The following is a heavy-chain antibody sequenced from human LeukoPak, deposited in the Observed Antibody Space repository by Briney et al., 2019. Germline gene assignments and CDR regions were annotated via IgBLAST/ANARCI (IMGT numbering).Heavy chain of an antibody. V-gene: IGHV1-46*01. CDR1: GYTFTSYY. Sequence: GASVKVSCKASGYTFTSYYMHWVRQAPGQGLEWMGIINPSGGSTSYAQRFQGRVTMTRDMSTSTVYMELSSLRSEDTAVYYCARYRLGISSSWSGDLDYWGQGTLVTVSS. J-gene: IGHJ4*02. CDR3: ARYRLGISSSWSGDLDY. D-gene: IGHD6-13*01. CDR2: INPSGGST.